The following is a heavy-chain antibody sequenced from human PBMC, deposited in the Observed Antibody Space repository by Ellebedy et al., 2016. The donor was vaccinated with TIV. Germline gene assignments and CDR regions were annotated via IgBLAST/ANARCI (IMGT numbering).Heavy chain of an antibody. J-gene: IGHJ6*02. Sequence: GESLKISXAVSGFTFSTYWMHWVRQAPGKGLVWVSRISGDGSSTIYADSVRGRFTISRDNARNTLYLQMNSLRAEDTAVYYCARAVDSGRDMDVWGQGTTVTVSS. V-gene: IGHV3-74*01. CDR3: ARAVDSGRDMDV. CDR1: GFTFSTYW. D-gene: IGHD1-26*01. CDR2: ISGDGSST.